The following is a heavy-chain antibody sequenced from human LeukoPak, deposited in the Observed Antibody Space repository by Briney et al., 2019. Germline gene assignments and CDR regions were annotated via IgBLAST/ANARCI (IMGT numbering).Heavy chain of an antibody. CDR3: ARDADYYDSSGLIDY. CDR2: ISYDGSNK. Sequence: PGGSLRLSCAASGFTFSSYGMHWVRQAPGKGLEWVAVISYDGSNKYYADSVKGRFTISRDNSKNTLYLQMNSLRAEDTAVYYCARDADYYDSSGLIDYWGQGTLVTVSS. D-gene: IGHD3-22*01. J-gene: IGHJ4*02. CDR1: GFTFSSYG. V-gene: IGHV3-30*03.